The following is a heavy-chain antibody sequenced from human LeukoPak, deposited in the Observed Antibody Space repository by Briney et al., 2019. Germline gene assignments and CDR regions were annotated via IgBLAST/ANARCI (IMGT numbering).Heavy chain of an antibody. J-gene: IGHJ4*02. Sequence: GGSLRLSCAASAFTVSSNYMSWVRQAPGKGLEWVSVIYSGGTTYYADSVKGRFTIPQEISKNTLYLQMGSLRVEDTAVYYCARMLISSGYYVDSWGQGTLVTVSS. CDR1: AFTVSSNY. V-gene: IGHV3-53*01. CDR2: IYSGGTT. D-gene: IGHD3-22*01. CDR3: ARMLISSGYYVDS.